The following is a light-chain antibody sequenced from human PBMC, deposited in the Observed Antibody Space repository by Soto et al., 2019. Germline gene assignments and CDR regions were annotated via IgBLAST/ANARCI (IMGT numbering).Light chain of an antibody. Sequence: EIVMTQSPATLSVFPGERATLSCRASQSVNGNLAWYQQRRGQAPRLLIYGASTRATGIPARFSGSGSGTEFALTISSLQSEDFALYYCQRYHNWPRTFGQGTKVEIK. CDR2: GAS. V-gene: IGKV3-15*01. CDR3: QRYHNWPRT. CDR1: QSVNGN. J-gene: IGKJ1*01.